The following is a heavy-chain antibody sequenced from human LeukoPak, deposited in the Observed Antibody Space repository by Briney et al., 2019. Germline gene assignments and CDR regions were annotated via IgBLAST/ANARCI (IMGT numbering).Heavy chain of an antibody. CDR3: AKDLTPYDILTGYYTLTYYFDY. CDR1: GFTFSSYA. D-gene: IGHD3-9*01. CDR2: ISGSGGST. Sequence: GGSLRLSCAASGFTFSSYAMSWVRQAPGKGLEWVSAISGSGGSTYYADSVKGRFTISRDNSKNTLYLQMNSLRAEDTAVYYCAKDLTPYDILTGYYTLTYYFDYWGQGALVTVSS. J-gene: IGHJ4*02. V-gene: IGHV3-23*01.